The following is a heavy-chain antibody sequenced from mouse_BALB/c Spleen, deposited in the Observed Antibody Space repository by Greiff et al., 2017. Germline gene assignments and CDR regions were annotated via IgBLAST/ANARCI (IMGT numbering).Heavy chain of an antibody. CDR1: GYTFTSYV. CDR2: INPYNDGT. D-gene: IGHD3-1*01. J-gene: IGHJ4*01. V-gene: IGHV1-14*01. Sequence: VQLKQSGPELVKPGASVKMSCKASGYTFTSYVMHWVKQKPGQGLEWIGYINPYNDGTKYNEKFKGKATLTSDKSSSTAYMELSSLTSEDSAVYYCARESSGYAMDYWGQGTSVTVSS. CDR3: ARESSGYAMDY.